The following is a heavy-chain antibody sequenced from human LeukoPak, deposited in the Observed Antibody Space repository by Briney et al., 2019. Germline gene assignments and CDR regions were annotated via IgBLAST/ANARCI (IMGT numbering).Heavy chain of an antibody. CDR2: ISAHNGNT. V-gene: IGHV1-18*01. D-gene: IGHD4-11*01. CDR1: GYIFTSYG. J-gene: IGHJ4*02. Sequence: PRASVKVSCKASGYIFTSYGIIWVRQAPGQGLQWMGWISAHNGNTNYAQKLQGRVTMTTDTSTSTVYMELRSLRSDDTAVYYCARAQTTLLLDYWGQGTLDTVSS. CDR3: ARAQTTLLLDY.